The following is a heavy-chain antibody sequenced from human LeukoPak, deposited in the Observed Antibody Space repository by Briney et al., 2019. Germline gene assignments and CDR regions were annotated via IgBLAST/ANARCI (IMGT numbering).Heavy chain of an antibody. V-gene: IGHV3-30-3*01. CDR1: GFTFSINA. Sequence: PGGSLRLSCEGSGFTFSINAMHWVRQAPGKGLEWLAVISYDGTKQYFADSVKGRFTISRDNVKNSLYLGMNSLRVEDSAVYYCARDHYFDISGYLDYWGQGTPVTVSS. J-gene: IGHJ4*02. CDR2: ISYDGTKQ. CDR3: ARDHYFDISGYLDY. D-gene: IGHD3-22*01.